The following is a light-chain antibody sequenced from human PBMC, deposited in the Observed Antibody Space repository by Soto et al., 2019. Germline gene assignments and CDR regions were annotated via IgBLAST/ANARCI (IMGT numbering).Light chain of an antibody. V-gene: IGLV4-69*02. J-gene: IGLJ7*01. Sequence: QSVLTRPPSASASLGASVKLSCTLSSGHSSYVIAWHQQQPEKAPRYLMRLNSDGSHSKGDGIPDRFSGSSSGAERYLTISSLQSEDETDYYCQTWGTGIAVFGGGTQLTVL. CDR3: QTWGTGIAV. CDR2: LNSDGSH. CDR1: SGHSSYV.